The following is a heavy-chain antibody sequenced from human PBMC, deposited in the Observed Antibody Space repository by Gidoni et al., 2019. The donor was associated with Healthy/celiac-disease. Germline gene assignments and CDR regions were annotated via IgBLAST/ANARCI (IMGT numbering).Heavy chain of an antibody. J-gene: IGHJ5*02. CDR1: GFTFSSYA. CDR3: ARGAPRFLEWKRGGWFDP. D-gene: IGHD3-3*01. V-gene: IGHV3-30*04. CDR2: ISYDGSNK. Sequence: QVPLVESGGGVVQPGRSLRLSCAASGFTFSSYAMHWVRQAPGKGLEWVAVISYDGSNKYYADSVKGRFTISRDNSKNTLYRQMNSLRAEETAVYYCARGAPRFLEWKRGGWFDPWGQGTLVTVSS.